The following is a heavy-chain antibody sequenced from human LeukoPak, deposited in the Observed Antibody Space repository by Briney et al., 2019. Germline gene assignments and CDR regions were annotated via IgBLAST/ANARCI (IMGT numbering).Heavy chain of an antibody. Sequence: SETLSLTCTVSGGSISSSSYYWGWIRQPPGKGLEWIGEVNPSVSTNYNPSLKSRLTISVDTSGNQFSLKLNSVTAADTAVYYCARLISGSLPYMDVWGKGTTITISS. J-gene: IGHJ6*03. CDR2: VNPSVST. V-gene: IGHV4-39*07. D-gene: IGHD2-15*01. CDR1: GGSISSSSYY. CDR3: ARLISGSLPYMDV.